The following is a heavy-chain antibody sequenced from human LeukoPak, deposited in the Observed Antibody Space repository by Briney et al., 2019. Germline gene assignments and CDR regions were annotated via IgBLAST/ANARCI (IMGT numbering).Heavy chain of an antibody. D-gene: IGHD2-15*01. Sequence: GGSLRLSCAASGFTFSSYWMSWVRQAPGKGLEWVANIKEDGSERQYVDSVKGRFSISRDNTKGSLFLQLNGLRAEDTAVYYCAKDRKRYCSGGSCYPRWGMDVWGQGTTVTVSS. CDR3: AKDRKRYCSGGSCYPRWGMDV. V-gene: IGHV3-7*03. CDR2: IKEDGSER. CDR1: GFTFSSYW. J-gene: IGHJ6*02.